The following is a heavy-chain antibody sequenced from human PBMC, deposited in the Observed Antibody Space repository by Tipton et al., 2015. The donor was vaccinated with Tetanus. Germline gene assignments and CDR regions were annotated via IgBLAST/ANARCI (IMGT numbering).Heavy chain of an antibody. D-gene: IGHD3-16*01. CDR1: GYSFNIYW. Sequence: QLVQSGAEVKKAGESLKISCKGSGYSFNIYWIAWVRQMPGKGLEWMGIIYPGDSDTTYSPSFAGQVTISADKSISTAYLQWNNLKASDTAMYYCARPLTSVAFGGFAFDVWGQGTLVTVSS. CDR2: IYPGDSDT. J-gene: IGHJ3*01. V-gene: IGHV5-51*01. CDR3: ARPLTSVAFGGFAFDV.